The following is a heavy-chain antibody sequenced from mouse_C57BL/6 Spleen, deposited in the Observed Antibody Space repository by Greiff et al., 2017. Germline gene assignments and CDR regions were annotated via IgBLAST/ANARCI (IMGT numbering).Heavy chain of an antibody. D-gene: IGHD2-5*01. CDR3: ASLYSNSYYFDD. Sequence: EVKLMESGGDLVKPGGSLKLSCAASGFTFSSYGMSWVRQTPDKRLEWVATISSGGSYTYYPDSVKGRFTISRDNAKNTLYLQMSSLKSEDTAMYYCASLYSNSYYFDDWGQGTTLTVSS. V-gene: IGHV5-6*01. CDR1: GFTFSSYG. J-gene: IGHJ2*01. CDR2: ISSGGSYT.